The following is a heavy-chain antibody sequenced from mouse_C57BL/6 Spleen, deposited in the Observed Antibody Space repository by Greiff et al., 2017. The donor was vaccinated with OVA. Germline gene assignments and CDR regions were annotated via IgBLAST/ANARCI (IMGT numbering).Heavy chain of an antibody. Sequence: EVHLVESGGGLVKPGGSLKLSCAASGFTFSSYTMSWVRQTPEKRLEWVATISGGGGNTYYPDSVKGRFTISRDNAKNTLYLQMSSLRSEDTALYYCARRRYGNYLYYFDYWGQGTTLTVSS. V-gene: IGHV5-9*01. CDR3: ARRRYGNYLYYFDY. J-gene: IGHJ2*01. D-gene: IGHD2-10*02. CDR1: GFTFSSYT. CDR2: ISGGGGNT.